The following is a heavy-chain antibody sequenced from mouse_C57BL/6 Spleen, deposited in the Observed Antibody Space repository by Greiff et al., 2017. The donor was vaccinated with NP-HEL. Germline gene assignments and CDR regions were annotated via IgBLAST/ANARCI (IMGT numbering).Heavy chain of an antibody. CDR3: ASRGHYYGYYFDY. CDR2: INPNNGGT. CDR1: GYTFTDYY. V-gene: IGHV1-26*01. J-gene: IGHJ2*01. Sequence: EVQLQQSGPELVKPGASVKISCKASGYTFTDYYMNWVKQSHGKSLEWIGDINPNNGGTSYNQKFKGKATLTVDKSSSTAYMELRSLTSEDSAVYYCASRGHYYGYYFDYWGQGTTLTVSS. D-gene: IGHD1-1*01.